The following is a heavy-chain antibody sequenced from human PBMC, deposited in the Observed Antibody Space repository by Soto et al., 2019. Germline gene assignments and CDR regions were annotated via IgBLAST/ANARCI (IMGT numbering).Heavy chain of an antibody. J-gene: IGHJ6*03. CDR3: ARGTKDYDFRSGPEDYYYYYMDV. D-gene: IGHD3-3*01. CDR1: VFTVSSNY. CDR2: IYSGGST. Sequence: GGSLRLSCAASVFTVSSNYMSWVRQAPGKGLEWVSVIYSGGSTYYADSVKGRFTISRHNSKNTLYLQMNSLRAEDTAVYYCARGTKDYDFRSGPEDYYYYYMDVWGKGTTVTVSS. V-gene: IGHV3-53*04.